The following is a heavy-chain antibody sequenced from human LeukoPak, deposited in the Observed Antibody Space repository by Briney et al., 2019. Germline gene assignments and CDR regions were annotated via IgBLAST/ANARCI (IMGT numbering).Heavy chain of an antibody. CDR2: ISSSGSTI. J-gene: IGHJ6*03. D-gene: IGHD3-22*01. CDR1: GFTFSSYE. V-gene: IGHV3-48*03. Sequence: GGSLRLSCAASGFTFSSYEMNWVRQAPGKGLEWVSYISSSGSTIYYADSVKGRFTISRDNAKNSLYLQMNSLRAEDTAVYYCASTRRDYYYSSGYYYHYYYYYMDVWGKGTTVTISS. CDR3: ASTRRDYYYSSGYYYHYYYYYMDV.